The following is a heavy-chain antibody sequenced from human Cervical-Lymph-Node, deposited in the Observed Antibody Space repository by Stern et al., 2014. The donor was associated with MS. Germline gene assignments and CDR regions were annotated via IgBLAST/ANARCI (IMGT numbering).Heavy chain of an antibody. D-gene: IGHD3-10*01. CDR2: IYWDDDK. Sequence: QVTLKESGPSLVRPTQSLTLTCTFSGFSLNTLGEGVGWIRQPPGKALEWLALIYWDDDKRYSPSLKSMLTIRKDTSKNHVVLTMTNMDPVDTATYYCAHSRVEMLRGVPFDYWGQGNLVTVSS. J-gene: IGHJ4*02. CDR1: GFSLNTLGEG. V-gene: IGHV2-5*02. CDR3: AHSRVEMLRGVPFDY.